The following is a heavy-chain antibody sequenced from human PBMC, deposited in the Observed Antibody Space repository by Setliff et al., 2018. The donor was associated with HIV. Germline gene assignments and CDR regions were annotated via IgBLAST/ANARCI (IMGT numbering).Heavy chain of an antibody. CDR1: GASVNDYY. Sequence: SETLSLTCTVSGASVNDYYWIWIRRSAGKGLEWIGRVYASGITNYSPSLKNRVTIVLDTSRNQFSLRMNYVTAADTAVYYCARGTSGSGWYGDYWGQGT. CDR2: VYASGIT. V-gene: IGHV4-4*07. J-gene: IGHJ4*02. CDR3: ARGTSGSGWYGDY. D-gene: IGHD6-19*01.